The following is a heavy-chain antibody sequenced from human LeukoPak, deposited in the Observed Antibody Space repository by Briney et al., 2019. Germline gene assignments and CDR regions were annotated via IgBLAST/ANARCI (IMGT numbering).Heavy chain of an antibody. CDR2: IYYSGST. V-gene: IGHV4-39*01. CDR3: AREKYSPGAVDY. CDR1: GGSISSISYY. J-gene: IGHJ4*02. Sequence: PSETLSLTCSVSGGSISSISYYWGWIRQPPGKGLEWIGSIYYSGSTYYNPSLKSRVTISVDTSKNQFSLKVSSVTAADTAVYYCAREKYSPGAVDYWGQGSLVTVSS. D-gene: IGHD6-6*01.